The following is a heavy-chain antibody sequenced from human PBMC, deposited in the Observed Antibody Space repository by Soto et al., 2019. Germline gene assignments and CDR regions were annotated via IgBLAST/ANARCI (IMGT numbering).Heavy chain of an antibody. D-gene: IGHD4-17*01. J-gene: IGHJ4*02. CDR3: ARPSTADYGDYYDY. Sequence: QVQLVQSGAEVKKPGSSVKVSCKASGGTFSSYTISWVRQAPGQGLEWMGRIIPILGIANYAQKFQGRVTITADKSTSTAYMELSSLRSEDTAVYYCARPSTADYGDYYDYWGQGTLVTVSS. CDR1: GGTFSSYT. V-gene: IGHV1-69*02. CDR2: IIPILGIA.